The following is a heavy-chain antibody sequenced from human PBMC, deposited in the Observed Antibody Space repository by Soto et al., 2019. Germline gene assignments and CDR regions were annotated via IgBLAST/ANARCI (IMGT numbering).Heavy chain of an antibody. J-gene: IGHJ6*02. D-gene: IGHD6-13*01. CDR2: INHSGST. CDR1: GGSFSGYY. V-gene: IGHV4-34*01. Sequence: PSETLSLTCAVYGGSFSGYYWSWIRQPPGKGLEWVGEINHSGSTNYNPSLKSRVTISVDTSKNQFSLKLSSVTAADTAVYYCARIAAARYYYGMDVWGQGTTVTVSS. CDR3: ARIAAARYYYGMDV.